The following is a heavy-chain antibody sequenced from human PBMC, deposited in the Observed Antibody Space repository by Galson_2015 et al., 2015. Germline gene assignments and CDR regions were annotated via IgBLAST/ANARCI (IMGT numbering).Heavy chain of an antibody. CDR2: IIPIFGTA. D-gene: IGHD3-22*01. CDR1: GGTFSSYA. CDR3: ARDLGRSYYDSSGYYNPTLLDAFDI. J-gene: IGHJ3*02. V-gene: IGHV1-69*13. Sequence: SVKVSCKASGGTFSSYAISWVRQAPGQGLEWMGGIIPIFGTANYAQKFQGRVTITADESTSTAYMELSSLRSEDTAVYYCARDLGRSYYDSSGYYNPTLLDAFDIWGQGTMVTVSS.